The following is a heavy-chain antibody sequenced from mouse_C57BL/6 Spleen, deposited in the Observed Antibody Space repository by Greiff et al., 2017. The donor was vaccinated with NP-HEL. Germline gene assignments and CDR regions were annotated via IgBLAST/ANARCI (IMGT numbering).Heavy chain of an antibody. D-gene: IGHD1-1*01. CDR2: INGDGGST. J-gene: IGHJ1*03. CDR1: EYEFPSHD. V-gene: IGHV5-2*01. CDR3: ARHGITTVVDTVNSWYFDV. Sequence: DVMLVESGGGLVQPGESLKLSCESNEYEFPSHDMSWVRKTPEKRLELVAAINGDGGSTYYPDTMERRFIISRDNTKKTLYLQMSSLRSEDTALYYCARHGITTVVDTVNSWYFDVWGTGTTVTVSS.